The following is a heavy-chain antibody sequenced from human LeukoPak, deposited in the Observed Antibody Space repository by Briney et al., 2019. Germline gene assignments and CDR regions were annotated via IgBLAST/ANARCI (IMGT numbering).Heavy chain of an antibody. CDR3: AKLAKYFYGAETFYFFEH. CDR1: GFTFSSYE. J-gene: IGHJ4*02. Sequence: GGSLRLSCAASGFTFSSYEMNWVRQAQGKGLERVANINQDGTEKYYVDSVKGRFTISRDNGKNSLYLQMNSLRVEDTAVYYCAKLAKYFYGAETFYFFEHWGQGTPVTASS. D-gene: IGHD3-10*01. CDR2: INQDGTEK. V-gene: IGHV3-7*01.